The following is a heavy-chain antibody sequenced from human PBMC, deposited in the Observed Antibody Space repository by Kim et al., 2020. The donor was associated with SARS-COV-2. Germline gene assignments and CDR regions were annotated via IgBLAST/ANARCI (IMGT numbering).Heavy chain of an antibody. CDR1: GFTFSTYA. J-gene: IGHJ4*01. CDR2: ISYDGSKT. Sequence: GGSLRLSCATFGFTFSTYAMHWVRQAPGKGLEYVALISYDGSKTYYGDSVKGRFTISRDNSKNTLSLQMNSLRSEYTAVYYCAKDLAHYDILTGLDYWR. V-gene: IGHV3-30*18. CDR3: AKDLAHYDILTGLDY. D-gene: IGHD3-9*01.